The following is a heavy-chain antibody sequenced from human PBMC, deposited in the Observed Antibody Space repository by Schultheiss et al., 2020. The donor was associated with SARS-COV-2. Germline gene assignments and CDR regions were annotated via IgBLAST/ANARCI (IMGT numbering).Heavy chain of an antibody. J-gene: IGHJ4*02. CDR2: ISGSGGST. CDR1: GFTFADYG. Sequence: GGSLRLSCAASGFTFADYGMSWVRQAPGKGLEWVSGISGSGGSTYHADSVKGRFTISRDNSKNTLYLQMNSLRAEDTAVYYCAKEVTTVVTYWGQGTLVTVSS. CDR3: AKEVTTVVTY. D-gene: IGHD4-23*01. V-gene: IGHV3-23*01.